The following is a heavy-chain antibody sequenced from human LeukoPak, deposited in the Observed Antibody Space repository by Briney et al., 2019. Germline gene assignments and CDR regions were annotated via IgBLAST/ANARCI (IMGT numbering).Heavy chain of an antibody. J-gene: IGHJ4*02. V-gene: IGHV4-34*01. Sequence: PSETLSLTCAVYGGSFSGYYWSWIRQPPGKGLEWIGEINHSGSTNYNPSLKSRVTISVDTSKNQFSLTLSSVTAADTAVYYCARQPRVMRGLRSLFFDYWGQGTLVTVSS. D-gene: IGHD3-16*01. CDR3: ARQPRVMRGLRSLFFDY. CDR1: GGSFSGYY. CDR2: INHSGST.